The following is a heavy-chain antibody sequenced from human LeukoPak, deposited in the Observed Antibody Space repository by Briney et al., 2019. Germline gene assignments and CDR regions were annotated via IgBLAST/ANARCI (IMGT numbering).Heavy chain of an antibody. Sequence: GGSLRLSCAASGFTFSDYYMSWIRQAPGKGLEWVSYISSSGSTIYYADSVKGRFTISRDNAKNSLYLQMNTLRAEDTAVYYCTRDAYSINYYYNGMDVWGQGTTVIVSS. CDR1: GFTFSDYY. V-gene: IGHV3-11*04. CDR2: ISSSGSTI. D-gene: IGHD4-11*01. J-gene: IGHJ6*02. CDR3: TRDAYSINYYYNGMDV.